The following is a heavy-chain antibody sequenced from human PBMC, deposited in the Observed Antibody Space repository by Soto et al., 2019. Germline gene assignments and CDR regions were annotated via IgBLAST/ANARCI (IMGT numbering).Heavy chain of an antibody. CDR1: GYTFTSYV. J-gene: IGHJ6*02. Sequence: QVQLVQSGAEVKKPGASVKVSCKASGYTFTSYVMHWVRQAPGQRLEWMGWINAGNGNTKYSQKFQGRVTITRDTSASTAYMELSSLRSEDTAVYYCARVFPKIGYCSGGSCFSPPGAYYYGMDVWGQGTTVTVSS. CDR3: ARVFPKIGYCSGGSCFSPPGAYYYGMDV. V-gene: IGHV1-3*01. CDR2: INAGNGNT. D-gene: IGHD2-15*01.